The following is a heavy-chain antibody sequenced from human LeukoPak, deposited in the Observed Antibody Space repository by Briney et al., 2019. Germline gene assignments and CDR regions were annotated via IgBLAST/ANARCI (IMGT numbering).Heavy chain of an antibody. D-gene: IGHD1-14*01. CDR2: IYYTGTT. J-gene: IGHJ5*02. CDR3: ARDSKSMTTYNWFDP. V-gene: IGHV4-39*07. Sequence: SETLSLTCTVSGGSISSTSYYWGWIRQPPGKGLEWIGTIYYTGTTYYNPSLTSRVTISVDTSKNQFSLKLSSVTAADRAVYYCARDSKSMTTYNWFDPWGQGTLVTVSS. CDR1: GGSISSTSYY.